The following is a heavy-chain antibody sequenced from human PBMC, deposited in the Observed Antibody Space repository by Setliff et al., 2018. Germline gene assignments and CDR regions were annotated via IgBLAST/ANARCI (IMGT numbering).Heavy chain of an antibody. CDR1: GGSVNSGYDN. J-gene: IGHJ4*02. Sequence: SETLSLTCTVSGGSVNSGYDNWSWLRQPAGKGLEWIGPINRRGSTNFTPSLKSRVTISLDTSNNQFSLKLNSVTAADTALYYCAIGGGYCDFFDCFPFDNWGQGFLVTVSS. D-gene: IGHD3-16*01. CDR2: INRRGST. CDR3: AIGGGYCDFFDCFPFDN. V-gene: IGHV4-61*02.